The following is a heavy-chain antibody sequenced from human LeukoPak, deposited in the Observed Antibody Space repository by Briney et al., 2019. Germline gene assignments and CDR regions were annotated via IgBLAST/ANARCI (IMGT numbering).Heavy chain of an antibody. CDR3: ASPVYNPGAFDI. CDR2: ISAYNGNT. V-gene: IGHV1-18*04. D-gene: IGHD5-24*01. CDR1: GYTFTSYY. Sequence: ASVKVSCKASGYTFTSYYMHWVRQAPGQGLEWMGWISAYNGNTNYAQKLQGRVTMTTDTSTSTAYMELRSLRSDDTAVYYCASPVYNPGAFDIWGQGTMVTVSS. J-gene: IGHJ3*02.